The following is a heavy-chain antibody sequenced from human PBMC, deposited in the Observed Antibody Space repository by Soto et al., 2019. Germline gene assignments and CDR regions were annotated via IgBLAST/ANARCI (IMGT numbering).Heavy chain of an antibody. V-gene: IGHV5-10-1*01. CDR3: ASSGPHYYYYGMDV. J-gene: IGHJ6*02. CDR1: GYSFTSYW. D-gene: IGHD3-10*01. Sequence: GESLKISCQGSGYSFTSYWISWVRQMPGKGLEWMGRIDPSDSYTNYSPSFQGHVTISADKSISTAYLQWSSLKASDTAMYYCASSGPHYYYYGMDVWGQGTTVTVSS. CDR2: IDPSDSYT.